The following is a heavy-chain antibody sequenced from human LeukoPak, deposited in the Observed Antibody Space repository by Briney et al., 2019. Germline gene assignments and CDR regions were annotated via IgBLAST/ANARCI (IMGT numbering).Heavy chain of an antibody. CDR1: GGSISSSSYY. J-gene: IGHJ4*02. CDR2: IYYSGST. Sequence: PSETLSLTCTVSGGSISSSSYYWGWMRQPPGKGREWIGSIYYSGSTYYNPSLKSRVTISVDTSKNQFSLKLSSVTAADTAVYYCARYYGSGSNDYWGQGTLVTVSS. D-gene: IGHD3-10*01. V-gene: IGHV4-39*01. CDR3: ARYYGSGSNDY.